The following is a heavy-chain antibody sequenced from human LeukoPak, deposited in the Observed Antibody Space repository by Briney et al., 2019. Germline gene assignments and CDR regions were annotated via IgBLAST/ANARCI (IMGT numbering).Heavy chain of an antibody. J-gene: IGHJ4*02. Sequence: GGSLRLSCAASGFTFSSYAMSWVRQAPGKGLEWVGRIRTKSDGETVDYAAPVKGRFTISRDDSKNTLFLQMNSLKTEDTAVYYCATPALGRRLYYYDYWGQGTLVTVSP. D-gene: IGHD3-16*01. CDR2: IRTKSDGETV. CDR3: ATPALGRRLYYYDY. CDR1: GFTFSSYA. V-gene: IGHV3-15*01.